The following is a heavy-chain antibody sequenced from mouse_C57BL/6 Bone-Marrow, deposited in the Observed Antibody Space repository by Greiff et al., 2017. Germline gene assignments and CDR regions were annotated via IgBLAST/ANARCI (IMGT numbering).Heavy chain of an antibody. V-gene: IGHV1-39*01. J-gene: IGHJ3*01. Sequence: EVKLQESGPELVKPGASVKISCKASGYSFTDYNLNRVKQSNGKSLEWIGVINPNYGTTSYNQKFKGKATLTVDQSSSTDYMQLKSLTSEDSAVYYCARWYGSSYVWFAYWGQGTLVTVSA. CDR2: INPNYGTT. CDR1: GYSFTDYN. D-gene: IGHD1-1*01. CDR3: ARWYGSSYVWFAY.